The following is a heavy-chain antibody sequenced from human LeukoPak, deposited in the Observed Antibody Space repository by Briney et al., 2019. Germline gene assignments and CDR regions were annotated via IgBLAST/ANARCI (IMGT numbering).Heavy chain of an antibody. CDR1: GFTFSSYW. J-gene: IGHJ6*02. V-gene: IGHV3-7*01. Sequence: GGSLRLSCAASGFTFSSYWMHWVRQAPGKGLEWVANIKQDGSGKYYVGSVKGRFTISRDNAKNSLYLQMDSLRADDTAVYYCGRAMDVWGQGTTVTVSS. CDR2: IKQDGSGK. CDR3: GRAMDV.